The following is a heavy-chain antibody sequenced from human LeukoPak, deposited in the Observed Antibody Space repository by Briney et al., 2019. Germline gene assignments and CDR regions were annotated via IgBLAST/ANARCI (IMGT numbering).Heavy chain of an antibody. D-gene: IGHD3-10*01. J-gene: IGHJ4*02. V-gene: IGHV3-72*01. CDR2: IRNKANSYTT. Sequence: GGSLRLSCAAPGFSFSDNYMDWVRQAPGKGLEWVGRIRNKANSYTTDYAASVRGIFTISRDDSNNSLFLEMNSLKTEDTAVYYCAREYYSRLDYWGQGTLVTVSS. CDR1: GFSFSDNY. CDR3: AREYYSRLDY.